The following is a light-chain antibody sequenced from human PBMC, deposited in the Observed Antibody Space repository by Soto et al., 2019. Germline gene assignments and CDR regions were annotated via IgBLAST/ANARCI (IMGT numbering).Light chain of an antibody. CDR1: QSVTRY. CDR2: DAS. Sequence: EIVLTQSPATLSLSPGERATLSCRASQSVTRYLAWYQKRPGQTPRLLIYDASNRATGIPARFSGSGSGTDFTLSISSLEPEDFAVYYCQQRSSWPLTVGPGTKVDSK. J-gene: IGKJ3*01. V-gene: IGKV3-11*01. CDR3: QQRSSWPLT.